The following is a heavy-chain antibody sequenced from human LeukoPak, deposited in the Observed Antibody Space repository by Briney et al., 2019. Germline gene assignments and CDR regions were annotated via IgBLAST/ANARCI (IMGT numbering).Heavy chain of an antibody. CDR1: GFSFRSYE. V-gene: IGHV3-48*03. J-gene: IGHJ4*02. CDR2: ISTSGSTI. CDR3: SSTNFGVIAL. Sequence: GGSLGLSWAASGFSFRSYEMNWVRQAPGKGLEWVSYISTSGSTIYYAAPVRGRFTIFRDNANHSRYLQMNRLRVGDTAVYYCSSTNFGVIALWGQGTLVTVSS. D-gene: IGHD3-3*01.